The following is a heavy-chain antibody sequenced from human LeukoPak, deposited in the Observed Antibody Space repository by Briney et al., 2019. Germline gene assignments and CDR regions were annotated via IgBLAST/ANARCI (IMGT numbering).Heavy chain of an antibody. V-gene: IGHV1-69*05. CDR1: GGTFSSYA. CDR2: IIPIFGTA. Sequence: SVKVSCKASGGTFSSYAISWVRQAPGQGLEWMGRIIPIFGTANYAQKFQGRVTITTDESTGTAYMELSSLRSEDTAVYYCARVAYYDSSGYYGGDYYYYMDVWGKGTTVTVSS. CDR3: ARVAYYDSSGYYGGDYYYYMDV. J-gene: IGHJ6*03. D-gene: IGHD3-22*01.